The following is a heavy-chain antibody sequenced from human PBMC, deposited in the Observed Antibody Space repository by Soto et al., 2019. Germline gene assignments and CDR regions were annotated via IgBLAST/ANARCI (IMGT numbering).Heavy chain of an antibody. CDR3: ARTLTSGWEADWFDP. CDR1: GGSISSYY. CDR2: IYYSGST. Sequence: PLEILSLTCTVSGGSISSYYWSWIRQPPGKGLEWIGCIYYSGSTNYNPSLKSRVTISVDTSKNQFSLKLSSVTAADTAVYYCARTLTSGWEADWFDPWGQGTLVTVSS. D-gene: IGHD6-19*01. J-gene: IGHJ5*02. V-gene: IGHV4-59*01.